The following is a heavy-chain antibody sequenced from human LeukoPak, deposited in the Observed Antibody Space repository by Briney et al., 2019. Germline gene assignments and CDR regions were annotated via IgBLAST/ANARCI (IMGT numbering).Heavy chain of an antibody. CDR1: GGTFSSYA. D-gene: IGHD3-10*01. V-gene: IGHV1-69*01. CDR2: IIPIFGTA. CDR3: ASGGFGESSYFDY. J-gene: IGHJ4*02. Sequence: ASVKVSCKASGGTFSSYAISWVRPAPGQGLEWMGGIIPIFGTANYAQKFQGRVTITADESTSTAYMELSSLRSEDTAVYYCASGGFGESSYFDYWGQGTLVTVSS.